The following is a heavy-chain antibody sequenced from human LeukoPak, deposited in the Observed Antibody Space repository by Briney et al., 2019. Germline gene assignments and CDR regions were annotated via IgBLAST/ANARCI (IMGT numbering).Heavy chain of an antibody. CDR1: GFTFSSYA. J-gene: IGHJ4*02. CDR2: VSSNGDST. Sequence: GGSLRPSCAASGFTFSSYAMHWVRQAPGKRLEYLSAVSSNGDSTYYANSVKGRFTISRDSSKNTLYLQMGSLRAEDMAVYYCARRGGYYFDYWGQGTLVTVSS. V-gene: IGHV3-64*01. D-gene: IGHD4-23*01. CDR3: ARRGGYYFDY.